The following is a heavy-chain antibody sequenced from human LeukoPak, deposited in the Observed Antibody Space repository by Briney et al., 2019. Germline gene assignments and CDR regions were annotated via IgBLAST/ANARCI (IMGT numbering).Heavy chain of an antibody. CDR1: GYTFTSYG. CDR3: ARDQTPLTGHYFDLMDY. D-gene: IGHD3-9*01. J-gene: IGHJ4*02. Sequence: ASVKVSCKASGYTFTSYGISWVRQAPGQGLEWMGWISAYNGNTNYAQKLQGRVTMTTDTSTSTAYMELRSLRSDDTAVYYCARDQTPLTGHYFDLMDYWGQGTLVTVSS. CDR2: ISAYNGNT. V-gene: IGHV1-18*04.